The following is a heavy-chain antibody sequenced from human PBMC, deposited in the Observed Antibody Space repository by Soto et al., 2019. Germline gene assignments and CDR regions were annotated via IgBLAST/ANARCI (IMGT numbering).Heavy chain of an antibody. CDR1: GFTFSDYY. Sequence: GSLRLSCAASGFTFSDYYMSWIRQAPGKGLEWVSYISSSGSTIYYADSVKGRFTISRDNAKNSLYLQMNSLRAEDTAVYYCAREVVVAATPIDYWGQGTLVTVSS. CDR3: AREVVVAATPIDY. V-gene: IGHV3-11*01. D-gene: IGHD2-15*01. J-gene: IGHJ4*02. CDR2: ISSSGSTI.